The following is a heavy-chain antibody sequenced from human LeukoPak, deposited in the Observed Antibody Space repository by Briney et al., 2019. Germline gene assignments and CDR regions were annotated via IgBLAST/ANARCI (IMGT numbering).Heavy chain of an antibody. J-gene: IGHJ6*02. CDR2: ISSSNTYI. D-gene: IGHD2-21*02. CDR1: GFTFNSYS. V-gene: IGHV3-21*06. CDR3: ARGGFCGGDCSPPNHYYGMDV. Sequence: GGSLRLSCAASGFTFNSYSMNWVRQAPGKGLEWVSSISSSNTYIYYADSVKGRFSISRDNAKNSLYLQMNSLRAEDTAVYYCARGGFCGGDCSPPNHYYGMDVWGQGTTVTVSS.